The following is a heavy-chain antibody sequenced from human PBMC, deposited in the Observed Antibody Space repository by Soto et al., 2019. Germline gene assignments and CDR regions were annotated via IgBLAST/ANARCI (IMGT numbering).Heavy chain of an antibody. V-gene: IGHV3-30-3*01. CDR1: GFSFSNYA. J-gene: IGHJ6*02. CDR3: ARDLSNCTGGRCFSPNGLDV. CDR2: ISYDGNNK. D-gene: IGHD2-8*02. Sequence: QVQLVESGGGVVQPERSLRLSCAASGFSFSNYAMHWVRQAPGKGLEWVAIISYDGNNKFYADSVRGLFTISRDNSKNTLWLEMNSLRAEDTAGYFCARDLSNCTGGRCFSPNGLDVWGQGTTVTVSS.